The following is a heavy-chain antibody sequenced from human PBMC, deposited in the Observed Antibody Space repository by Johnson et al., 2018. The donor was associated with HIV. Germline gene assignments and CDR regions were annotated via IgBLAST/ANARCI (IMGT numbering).Heavy chain of an antibody. D-gene: IGHD6-13*01. V-gene: IGHV3-33*06. J-gene: IGHJ3*02. CDR3: AKAPTRIAARDAFDI. CDR2: IWYDGSNK. Sequence: QVQLVESGGGVVQPGRSLRLSCAASGFTFSSYGMHWVRQAPGKGLEWVAVIWYDGSNKYYADSVKGRFTISRDNSTNTLYLQMNSLRAEDTAVYYCAKAPTRIAARDAFDIWGQGTMVTVSS. CDR1: GFTFSSYG.